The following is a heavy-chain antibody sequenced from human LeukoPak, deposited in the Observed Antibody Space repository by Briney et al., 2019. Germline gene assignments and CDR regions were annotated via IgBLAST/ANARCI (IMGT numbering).Heavy chain of an antibody. CDR1: GYSISSGYH. D-gene: IGHD3-22*01. Sequence: PSETLSLTCAVSGYSISSGYHWARIRQPPGKGLEWIGSMSHSGSTYSNPSLKSRVTFSVDTSKNQFSVKLRSVSAADTAVYYCARHNVYDSSGDGRYYFDQWGQGTLVTVSS. J-gene: IGHJ4*02. V-gene: IGHV4-38-2*01. CDR2: MSHSGST. CDR3: ARHNVYDSSGDGRYYFDQ.